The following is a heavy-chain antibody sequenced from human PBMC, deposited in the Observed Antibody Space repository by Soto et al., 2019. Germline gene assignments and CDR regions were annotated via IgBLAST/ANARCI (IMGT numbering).Heavy chain of an antibody. V-gene: IGHV3-33*01. CDR2: IWYDGSHT. CDR3: ARMGGWTVRHSDPYLDY. J-gene: IGHJ4*02. CDR1: GFTFSSYG. Sequence: QVQLVESGGGVVQPGGSLRLSCATSGFTFSSYGLHWVRQAPGKGLEWVALIWYDGSHTYYADSVKGRFTISRDDSKSTLYLQMDSLRDEDTAVYYCARMGGWTVRHSDPYLDYWGQGTLVAVSS. D-gene: IGHD3-10*01.